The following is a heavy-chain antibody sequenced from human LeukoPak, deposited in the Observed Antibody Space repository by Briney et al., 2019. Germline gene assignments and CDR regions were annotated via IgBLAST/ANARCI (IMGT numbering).Heavy chain of an antibody. CDR1: GGSFSGYY. CDR3: VRGPRTYYYGSGSEVDVLGMDV. CDR2: INHSGST. D-gene: IGHD3-10*01. Sequence: SETLSLTCAVYGGSFSGYYWSWIRQPPGKGLEWIGEINHSGSTNYNPSLKSRVTISVDTSKNQFSLKLSSVTAADTAVYYCVRGPRTYYYGSGSEVDVLGMDVWGQGTTVTVSS. J-gene: IGHJ6*02. V-gene: IGHV4-34*01.